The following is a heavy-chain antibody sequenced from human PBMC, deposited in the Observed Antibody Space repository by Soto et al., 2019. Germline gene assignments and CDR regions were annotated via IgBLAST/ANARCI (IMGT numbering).Heavy chain of an antibody. CDR2: INHSGST. D-gene: IGHD6-19*01. CDR3: ARTNKQWRRPLIDY. Sequence: SETLSLTCAVYGGSFSGYYWSWIRQPPGKGLEWIGEINHSGSTNYNPSLKSRVTISVDTSKNQFSLKLSSVTAADTAVYYCARTNKQWRRPLIDYWGQGTLVTVSS. J-gene: IGHJ4*02. V-gene: IGHV4-34*01. CDR1: GGSFSGYY.